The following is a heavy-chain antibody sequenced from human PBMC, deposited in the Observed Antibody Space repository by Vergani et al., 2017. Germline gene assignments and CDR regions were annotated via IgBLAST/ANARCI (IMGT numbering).Heavy chain of an antibody. Sequence: VQLVESGAEVKKPGASVKVSCKASGYTFTGYYMHWVRQAPGQGLEWMGWINPNSGGTNYAQKFQGRVTMTRDTSISTAYMELSRLRSDDTAVYYCARDRAAAGDGPRMVQHWGQGTLVTVSS. CDR2: INPNSGGT. CDR1: GYTFTGYY. V-gene: IGHV1-2*02. CDR3: ARDRAAAGDGPRMVQH. J-gene: IGHJ1*01. D-gene: IGHD6-13*01.